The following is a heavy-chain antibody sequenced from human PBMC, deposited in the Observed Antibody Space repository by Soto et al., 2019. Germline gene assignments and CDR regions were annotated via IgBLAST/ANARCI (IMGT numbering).Heavy chain of an antibody. V-gene: IGHV2-5*02. CDR3: THSLCGGHCLRCCPSLLSFGMHV. D-gene: IGHD2-21*02. Sequence: QITLKESGPPLVKPTQTLTLTCTFSGFSLNTGGLGVGWIRQPPGKALEWLALIYWDGDKRYSPSLKSRLSIPKAHPHQQHLLTLATMDPVETATYYHTHSLCGGHCLRCCPSLLSFGMHVWGQGPPVTVSS. CDR2: IYWDGDK. J-gene: IGHJ6*02. CDR1: GFSLNTGGLG.